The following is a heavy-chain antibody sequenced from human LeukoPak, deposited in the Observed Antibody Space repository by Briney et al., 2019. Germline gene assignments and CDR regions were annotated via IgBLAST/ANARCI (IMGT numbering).Heavy chain of an antibody. CDR1: GGSISSGGYS. CDR2: IYHSGST. D-gene: IGHD6-19*01. Sequence: SETLSLTCAVSGGSISSGGYSWSWIRQPPGKGLEWIGYIYHSGSTYYNPSLESRVTISVDRSKDQFSLKLSSVTAADTAVYYCAGEHSSGWYDPRWFDPWGQGTLVTVSS. CDR3: AGEHSSGWYDPRWFDP. V-gene: IGHV4-30-2*02. J-gene: IGHJ5*02.